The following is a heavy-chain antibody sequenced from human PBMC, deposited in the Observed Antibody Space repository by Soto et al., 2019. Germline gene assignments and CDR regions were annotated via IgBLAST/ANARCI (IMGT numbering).Heavy chain of an antibody. Sequence: GGSLRLSCAASGFTFSSYSMNWVRQAPGKGLEWVSSISSSSSYIYYADSVKGRFTISRDNAKNSLYLQMNSLRAEDTAVYYCARDPPPRYYDSSGYPSAGYYGMDVWGQGTTVTVSS. CDR2: ISSSSSYI. J-gene: IGHJ6*02. V-gene: IGHV3-21*01. D-gene: IGHD3-22*01. CDR3: ARDPPPRYYDSSGYPSAGYYGMDV. CDR1: GFTFSSYS.